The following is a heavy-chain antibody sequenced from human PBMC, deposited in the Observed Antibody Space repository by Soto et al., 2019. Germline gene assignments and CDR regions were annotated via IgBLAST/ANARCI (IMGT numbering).Heavy chain of an antibody. CDR2: FDPEDGET. D-gene: IGHD4-17*01. V-gene: IGHV1-24*01. CDR1: GYTLTKLS. J-gene: IGHJ4*02. CDR3: ARVHGDIDY. Sequence: ASVKVSCKVSGYTLTKLSMHWVRQAPGKGLEWMGGFDPEDGETIYAQKLQGRVTMTTDTSTSTAYMELRSLRSDDTAVYYCARVHGDIDYWGQGTLVTVSS.